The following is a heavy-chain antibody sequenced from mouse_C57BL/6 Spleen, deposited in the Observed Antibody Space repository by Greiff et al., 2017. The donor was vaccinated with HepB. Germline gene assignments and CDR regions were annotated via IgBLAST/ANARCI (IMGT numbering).Heavy chain of an antibody. D-gene: IGHD1-1*01. V-gene: IGHV3-6*01. Sequence: DVQLQESGPGLVKPSQSLSLTCSVTGYSITSGYYWNWIRQFPGNKLEWMGYISYDGSNNYNPSLKNRISITRDTSKNQFFLKLNSVTTADTATYYCARERDYYGSSWYFDVWGTGTTVTVSS. CDR2: ISYDGSN. J-gene: IGHJ1*03. CDR3: ARERDYYGSSWYFDV. CDR1: GYSITSGYY.